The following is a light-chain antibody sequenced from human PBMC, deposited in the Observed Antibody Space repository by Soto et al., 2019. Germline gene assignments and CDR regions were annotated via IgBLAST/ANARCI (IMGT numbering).Light chain of an antibody. CDR1: SSGVGGYNY. CDR2: DVR. J-gene: IGLJ1*01. V-gene: IGLV2-14*01. Sequence: QSVLTQPASVSGSPGQSITISCTGTSSGVGGYNYVSWYQQHPGKAPKLMIYDVRNRPSGVSKRFSGSKSVNTASLTISGLQAEDEADYYCSSYTTISTYVFGTGTKVTVL. CDR3: SSYTTISTYV.